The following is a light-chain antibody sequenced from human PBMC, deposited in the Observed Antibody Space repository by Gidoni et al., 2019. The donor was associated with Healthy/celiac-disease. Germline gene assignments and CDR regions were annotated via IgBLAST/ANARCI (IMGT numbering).Light chain of an antibody. CDR1: QSISSY. Sequence: DIQITQSPSSLSASVGDRVTITCRASQSISSYLNWYQQKPGKAPKLLIYAASSLKSGVPSRFSGSGSGTDFTFTISSLQPEDIATYYCQQSYSTLWTFGQGTKVEIK. CDR3: QQSYSTLWT. V-gene: IGKV1-39*01. CDR2: AAS. J-gene: IGKJ1*01.